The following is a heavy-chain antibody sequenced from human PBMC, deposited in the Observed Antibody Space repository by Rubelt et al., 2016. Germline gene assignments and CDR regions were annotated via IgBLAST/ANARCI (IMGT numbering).Heavy chain of an antibody. D-gene: IGHD2/OR15-2a*01. CDR1: GGSISSSSYY. Sequence: QLLLQESGPGLVKPSETLSLTCPVSGGSISSSSYYWSWIRQPPGKGLEWIGEINHSGKTNYNPSLKSRVTVSVDTSKKQCSLKLSSVTAADTAVYYCARWLKVLQAFDYWGQGTLVTVSS. CDR2: INHSGKT. V-gene: IGHV4-39*07. CDR3: ARWLKVLQAFDY. J-gene: IGHJ4*02.